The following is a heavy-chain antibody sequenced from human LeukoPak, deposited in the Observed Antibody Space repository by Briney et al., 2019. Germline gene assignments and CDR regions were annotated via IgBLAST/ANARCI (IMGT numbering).Heavy chain of an antibody. J-gene: IGHJ4*02. CDR1: GFTFSSYG. CDR3: ARGRAFVRGNFDY. CDR2: IWYDGSNK. D-gene: IGHD3-10*02. V-gene: IGHV3-33*01. Sequence: PGGSLRLSCAASGFTFSSYGMHWVRQAPGKGLEWVAVIWYDGSNKYYADSVKGRFTISRDNSKNTLYLQMNSLRAEDTAVYYCARGRAFVRGNFDYWGQGTLVTVSS.